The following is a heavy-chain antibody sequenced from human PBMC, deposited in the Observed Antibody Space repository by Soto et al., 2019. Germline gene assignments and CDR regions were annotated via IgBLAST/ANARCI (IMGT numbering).Heavy chain of an antibody. CDR2: IYYSGST. CDR3: ARAYGDYVFDY. D-gene: IGHD4-17*01. V-gene: IGHV4-59*01. J-gene: IGHJ4*02. Sequence: PSETLSLTCTISGDYINNYYWSWARQPQGKGLEWIGYIYYSGSTNYNPSLMSRVTISVDTSNNQLSLKLSSVTAADTAVYYCARAYGDYVFDYWGQGTLVTISS. CDR1: GDYINNYY.